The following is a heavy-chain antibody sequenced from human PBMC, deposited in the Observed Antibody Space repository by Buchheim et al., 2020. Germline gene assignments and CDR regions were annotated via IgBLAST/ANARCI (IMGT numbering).Heavy chain of an antibody. V-gene: IGHV1-69*06. CDR3: ARTVAGVLDVVVTAIYYFDY. CDR2: IIPIFGTA. J-gene: IGHJ4*02. D-gene: IGHD2-21*02. CDR1: GGTFSSYA. Sequence: QVQLVQSGAEVKKPGSSVKVSCKASGGTFSSYAISWVRQAPGQGLEWMGGIIPIFGTANYAQKFQGRVTITADKSTSTAYMELSSLRSEETAVYYCARTVAGVLDVVVTAIYYFDYWGQGTL.